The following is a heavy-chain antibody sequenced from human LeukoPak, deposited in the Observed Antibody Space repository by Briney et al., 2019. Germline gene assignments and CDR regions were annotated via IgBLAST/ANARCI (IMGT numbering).Heavy chain of an antibody. Sequence: GASVKVSCKASGYTSPNYDISWVRQATGQGLEWMGWMNPNNGNTGYAQKFQGRVTMTRDTSISTAYMELSSLRSEDTAVYYCARSLRGNYIDYWGQGTLVTVSS. D-gene: IGHD1-26*01. CDR2: MNPNNGNT. CDR1: GYTSPNYD. CDR3: ARSLRGNYIDY. V-gene: IGHV1-8*01. J-gene: IGHJ4*02.